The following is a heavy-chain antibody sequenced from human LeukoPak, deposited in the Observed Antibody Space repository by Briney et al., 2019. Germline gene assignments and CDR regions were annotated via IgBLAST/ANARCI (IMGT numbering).Heavy chain of an antibody. CDR2: IYYRGST. Sequence: SETLSLTCTVSGGSISNYFWSWIRQPPGKGLEWIGYIYYRGSTNYNPSLKSRVTISVDTSKNQFSLKLSSVTAADTAVYYCARYQVGADYYFDYWGQGTLVTVSS. CDR3: ARYQVGADYYFDY. CDR1: GGSISNYF. J-gene: IGHJ4*02. D-gene: IGHD2-2*01. V-gene: IGHV4-59*01.